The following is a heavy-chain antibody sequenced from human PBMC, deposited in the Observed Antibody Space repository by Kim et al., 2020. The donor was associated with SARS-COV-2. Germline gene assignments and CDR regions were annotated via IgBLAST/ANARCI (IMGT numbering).Heavy chain of an antibody. J-gene: IGHJ4*01. CDR1: GFTFSTYS. CDR2: ISSTSTYI. D-gene: IGHD6-13*01. CDR3: AREPSYSGTWFYFDS. Sequence: GGSLRLSCAASGFTFSTYSMNWVRQAPGKGLEWVSSISSTSTYIYYADSVRGRFTISRDNAKNSLYLQLNSLRAEDTAVYYCAREPSYSGTWFYFDSWG. V-gene: IGHV3-21*01.